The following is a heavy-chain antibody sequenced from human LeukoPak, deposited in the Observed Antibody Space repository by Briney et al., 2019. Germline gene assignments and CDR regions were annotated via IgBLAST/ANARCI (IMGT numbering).Heavy chain of an antibody. V-gene: IGHV3-30*18. J-gene: IGHJ4*02. CDR3: AKGWLFSHFDY. Sequence: GGSLRLSCVASGFTFSSYAMHWVRQAPGKGLEWVAVISYDEDNKYYGDSVKGRFTISRDNSKNTVFLQMNSLRTEDTAVYYCAKGWLFSHFDYWGQGTLVTVSS. CDR2: ISYDEDNK. CDR1: GFTFSSYA. D-gene: IGHD3-22*01.